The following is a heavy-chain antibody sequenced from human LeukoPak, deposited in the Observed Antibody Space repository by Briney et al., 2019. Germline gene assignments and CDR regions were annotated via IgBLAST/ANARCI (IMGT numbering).Heavy chain of an antibody. Sequence: GGSLRLSCAASDFTFRIYSMSWVRQAPGEGLEWVANIKPDGSEKYYMDSVKGRFTISRDNAKNSLYLQMNSLRAEDTAVYFCVRDGWIDVFFGDYWGQGTLVTVSS. CDR1: DFTFRIYS. D-gene: IGHD3-3*01. V-gene: IGHV3-7*01. J-gene: IGHJ4*02. CDR2: IKPDGSEK. CDR3: VRDGWIDVFFGDY.